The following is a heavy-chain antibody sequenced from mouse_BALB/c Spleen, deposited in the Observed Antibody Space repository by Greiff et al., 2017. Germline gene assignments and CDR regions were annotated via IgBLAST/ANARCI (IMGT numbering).Heavy chain of an antibody. Sequence: EVKLMESGGGLVQPGGSLRLSCATSGFTFTDYYMSWVRQPPGKALEWLGFIRNKANGYTTEYSASVKGRFTISRDNSQSILYLQMNTLRAEDSATYYCARSYYYRYDGDYFDYGGQGTTLTVSS. CDR1: GFTFTDYY. J-gene: IGHJ2*01. CDR3: ARSYYYRYDGDYFDY. CDR2: IRNKANGYTT. D-gene: IGHD2-14*01. V-gene: IGHV7-3*02.